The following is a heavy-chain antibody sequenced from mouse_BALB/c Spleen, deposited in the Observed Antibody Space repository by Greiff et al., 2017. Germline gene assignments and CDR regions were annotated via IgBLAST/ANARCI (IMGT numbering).Heavy chain of an antibody. CDR3: DRIYY. J-gene: IGHJ3*01. Sequence: QVQLQQSGAELVRPGTSVKVSCTASGFAFTNYLIKWVKQRPGQGLEWIGVINPGSGGTKYNEKFKGKATFTADTSSNTAYMQLSSLTSEDSAVSYCDRIYYWGQGTLVTVSA. CDR1: GFAFTNYL. V-gene: IGHV1-54*02. CDR2: INPGSGGT.